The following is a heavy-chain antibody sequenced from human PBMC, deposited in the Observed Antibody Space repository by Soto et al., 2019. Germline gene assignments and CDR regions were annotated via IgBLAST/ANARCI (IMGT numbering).Heavy chain of an antibody. Sequence: QVQLQESGPGLVKPSQTLSLTCTVSGGSISSGGYYWSWIRQHPGTGLEWIGYIYYSGSTYYNPSLKIRVTRSVDTSKNQCSRRLSSGTAADAAVYYCGRGRSGVWFGGAFDYWGQGTLVTVSS. J-gene: IGHJ4*02. CDR2: IYYSGST. V-gene: IGHV4-31*03. CDR3: GRGRSGVWFGGAFDY. CDR1: GGSISSGGYY. D-gene: IGHD3-10*01.